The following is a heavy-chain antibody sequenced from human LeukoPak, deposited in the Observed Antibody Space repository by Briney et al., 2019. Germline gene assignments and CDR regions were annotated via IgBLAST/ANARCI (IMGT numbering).Heavy chain of an antibody. D-gene: IGHD3-22*01. V-gene: IGHV4-34*01. CDR1: GGSFSGYY. J-gene: IGHJ6*03. CDR3: ARINYYDSSGYYDMDV. CDR2: INHSGST. Sequence: SETLSLTCAVYGGSFSGYYWSWIRQPPGKGLEWIGEINHSGSTNYNPSLKSRVTISVDTSKNQFSLKLSSVTVADTAVYYCARINYYDSSGYYDMDVWGKGTTVTVSS.